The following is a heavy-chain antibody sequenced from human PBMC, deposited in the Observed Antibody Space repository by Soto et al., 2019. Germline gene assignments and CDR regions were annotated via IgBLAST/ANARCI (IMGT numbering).Heavy chain of an antibody. J-gene: IGHJ4*02. CDR1: GFTFSSYS. CDR2: ISSSSSTI. Sequence: GGSLRLSCAASGFTFSSYSMNWVRQAPGKGLEWVSYISSSSSTIYYADSVKGRFTISRDNAKNSLYLQMNSLRDEDTAVYYCARSRNRVLTSKKRYFDWLPHDYWGQGTLVTVSS. CDR3: ARSRNRVLTSKKRYFDWLPHDY. D-gene: IGHD3-9*01. V-gene: IGHV3-48*02.